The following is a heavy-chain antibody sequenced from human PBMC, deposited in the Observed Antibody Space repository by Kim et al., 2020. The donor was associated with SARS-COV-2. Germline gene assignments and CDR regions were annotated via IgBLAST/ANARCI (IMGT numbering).Heavy chain of an antibody. V-gene: IGHV3-15*01. CDR3: TTDRYSGSYFFAGGDY. Sequence: GGSLRLSCAASGFTFSNAWMSWVRQAPGKGLEWVGRIKSKTDGGTTDYAAPVKGRFTISRDDSKNTLYLQMNSLKTEDTAVYYCTTDRYSGSYFFAGGDYWGQGTLVTVSS. J-gene: IGHJ4*02. CDR2: IKSKTDGGTT. D-gene: IGHD1-26*01. CDR1: GFTFSNAW.